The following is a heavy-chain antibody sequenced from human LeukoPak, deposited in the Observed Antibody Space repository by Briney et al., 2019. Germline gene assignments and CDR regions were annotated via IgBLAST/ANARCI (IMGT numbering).Heavy chain of an antibody. Sequence: GASVKVSCKASGYTFTSYDINWVRQATGQGLEWMGWMNPNSGNTGYAQKFQGRVTMTRNTSISTAYMELSSLRSEDTAVYYCARGLLYGSGSAHNWFDPWGQGTLVTVSS. J-gene: IGHJ5*02. CDR1: GYTFTSYD. V-gene: IGHV1-8*01. D-gene: IGHD3-10*01. CDR3: ARGLLYGSGSAHNWFDP. CDR2: MNPNSGNT.